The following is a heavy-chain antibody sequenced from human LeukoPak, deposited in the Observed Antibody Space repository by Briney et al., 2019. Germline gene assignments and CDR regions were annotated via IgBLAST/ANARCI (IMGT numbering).Heavy chain of an antibody. Sequence: GRSLRLSCAASGFTFSSYAMHWVRQAPGKGLEWVAVISYDGSNKYYADSVKGRFTISRDNSKNTPYLQMNSLRAEDTAVYYCASDGRTYGSGSYRYPLDYWGQGTLVTVSS. D-gene: IGHD3-10*01. CDR3: ASDGRTYGSGSYRYPLDY. CDR2: ISYDGSNK. V-gene: IGHV3-30-3*01. J-gene: IGHJ4*02. CDR1: GFTFSSYA.